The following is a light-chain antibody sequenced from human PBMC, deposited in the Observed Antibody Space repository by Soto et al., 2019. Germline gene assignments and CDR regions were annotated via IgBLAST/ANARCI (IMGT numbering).Light chain of an antibody. CDR2: DVS. V-gene: IGLV2-11*01. J-gene: IGLJ2*01. CDR3: CSYAGSVL. Sequence: QSALTHPRSVSGSPGQSVTISCTGTSSDVGGYNYVSWYQQHPGKAPKLMIYDVSKRPSGVPDRFSGSRSGNTASLTISGLQAEDEADYYCCSYAGSVLFGGGTKLTVL. CDR1: SSDVGGYNY.